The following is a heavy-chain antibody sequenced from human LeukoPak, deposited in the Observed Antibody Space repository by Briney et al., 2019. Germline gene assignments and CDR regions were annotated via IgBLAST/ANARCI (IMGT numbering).Heavy chain of an antibody. J-gene: IGHJ3*02. V-gene: IGHV3-74*01. CDR3: ARPRNWNFDAFDI. D-gene: IGHD1-7*01. CDR2: INSDGSST. CDR1: GFTFSSYW. Sequence: SGGSLRLSCAASGFTFSSYWMHWDRQAPGKGLVWVSRINSDGSSTSYADSVKGRFTISRDNAKNSLYLQMNGLRAEDTAVYYCARPRNWNFDAFDIWGQGTMVTVSS.